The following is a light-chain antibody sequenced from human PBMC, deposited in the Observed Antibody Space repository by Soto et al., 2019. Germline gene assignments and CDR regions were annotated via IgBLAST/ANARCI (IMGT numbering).Light chain of an antibody. Sequence: QSALTQPASVSGSPGQSIAISCTGTSSDVGRNNHVSWYQQHPGKAPKLMICEVTQRPSGVSDRFSGSKSGNTASLTISGLQAEDEADYYCCSYAGSGTFYVFGTGTKLTVL. J-gene: IGLJ1*01. CDR2: EVT. V-gene: IGLV2-23*02. CDR1: SSDVGRNNH. CDR3: CSYAGSGTFYV.